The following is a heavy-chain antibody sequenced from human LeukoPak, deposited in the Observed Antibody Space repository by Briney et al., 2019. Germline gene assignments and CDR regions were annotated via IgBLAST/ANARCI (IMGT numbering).Heavy chain of an antibody. Sequence: PSETLSLTCTVSGGSISSYYWSWIRQPAGKGLEWIGGIYTSGSTNYNPSLKSRVTMSLDTSKNQFSLKLSSVTAADTAVYYCARDPNGPERSEVHITIFGVVTSERGYFDYWGQGTLVTVSS. D-gene: IGHD3-3*01. CDR3: ARDPNGPERSEVHITIFGVVTSERGYFDY. J-gene: IGHJ4*02. V-gene: IGHV4-4*07. CDR1: GGSISSYY. CDR2: IYTSGST.